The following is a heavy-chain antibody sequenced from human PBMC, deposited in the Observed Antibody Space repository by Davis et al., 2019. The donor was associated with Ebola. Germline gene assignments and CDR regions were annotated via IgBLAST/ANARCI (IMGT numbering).Heavy chain of an antibody. CDR2: IIPIFGTA. CDR1: GGTFSSSA. D-gene: IGHD4-17*01. J-gene: IGHJ5*02. CDR3: ARENGDDSNWFDP. Sequence: AASVKVSCKASGGTFSSSAISCVRHAPGQGLEWMGGIIPIFGTANYAKKFQGSVTITADESTSTAYMELSSLGSEDTAVYYCARENGDDSNWFDPWGQGTLVTVSS. V-gene: IGHV1-69*13.